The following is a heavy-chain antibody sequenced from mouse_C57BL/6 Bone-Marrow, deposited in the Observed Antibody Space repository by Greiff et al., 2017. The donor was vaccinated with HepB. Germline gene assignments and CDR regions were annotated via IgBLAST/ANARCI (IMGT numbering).Heavy chain of an antibody. CDR3: ARAAYYDGYFDV. J-gene: IGHJ1*03. D-gene: IGHD2-4*01. CDR1: GISITTGNYR. CDR2: IYYSGTI. V-gene: IGHV3-5*01. Sequence: EVQLQQSGPGLVKPSQTVFLTCTVTGISITTGNYRWSWIRQFPGNKLEWIGYIYYSGTITYNPSLTSRTTITRDTPKNQFFLEMNSLTAEDTATYYCARAAYYDGYFDVWGTGTTVTVSS.